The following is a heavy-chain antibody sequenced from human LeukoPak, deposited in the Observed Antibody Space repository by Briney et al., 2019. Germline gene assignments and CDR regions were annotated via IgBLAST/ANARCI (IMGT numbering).Heavy chain of an antibody. V-gene: IGHV1-8*01. J-gene: IGHJ4*02. D-gene: IGHD3-22*01. Sequence: GASVKVSCKASGYTFTNYDINWVRQATGQGLEWMGWMNPNSGNTGYAQRFQGRVTMTRNTSISTAYMEVSGLRSEDTAVYYCARAPGLVSYYDSSGYYYSDDFDYWGQGTLVTVSS. CDR1: GYTFTNYD. CDR3: ARAPGLVSYYDSSGYYYSDDFDY. CDR2: MNPNSGNT.